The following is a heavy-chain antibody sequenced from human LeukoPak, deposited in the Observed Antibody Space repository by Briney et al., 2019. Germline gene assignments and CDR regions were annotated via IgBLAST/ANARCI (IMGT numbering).Heavy chain of an antibody. CDR2: IYHSGST. D-gene: IGHD2-15*01. V-gene: IGHV4-30-2*01. CDR3: ARAIGAADLFDY. J-gene: IGHJ4*02. CDR1: GGSISSGGYY. Sequence: PSETLSLTCTVSGGSISSGGYYWSWIRQPPGKGLEWIGYIYHSGSTYYNPSLKSRVTISVDRSKNQFSLKLSSVTAADTAVYYCARAIGAADLFDYWGQGTLVTVSS.